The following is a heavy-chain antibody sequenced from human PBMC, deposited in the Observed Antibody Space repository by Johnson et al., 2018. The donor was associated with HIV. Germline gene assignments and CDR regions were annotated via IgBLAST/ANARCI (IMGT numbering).Heavy chain of an antibody. D-gene: IGHD1-26*01. CDR3: AKLDGWELRETPPNAFDI. CDR2: IRYDGSNK. CDR1: GFTVSSNY. J-gene: IGHJ3*02. Sequence: QVQLVESGGGLVQPGGSLRLSCAASGFTVSSNYMTWVRQAPGKGLEWVAFIRYDGSNKYYADSVKGRFTISRDNSKNTLYLQMNSLRAEDTAVYYCAKLDGWELRETPPNAFDIWGQGTMVTVSS. V-gene: IGHV3-30*02.